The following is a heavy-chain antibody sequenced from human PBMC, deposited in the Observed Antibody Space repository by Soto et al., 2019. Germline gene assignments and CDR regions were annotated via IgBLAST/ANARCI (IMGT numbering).Heavy chain of an antibody. J-gene: IGHJ4*02. CDR3: AKSVLLARSFNVPFDY. Sequence: GSLRLSCAASGFTFSSYAMSWVRQAPGKGLEWVSAISGSGGSTYYADSVKGRFTISRDNSKNTLYLQMNSLRAEDTAVYYCAKSVLLARSFNVPFDYWGQGTLVTVSS. CDR2: ISGSGGST. V-gene: IGHV3-23*01. CDR1: GFTFSSYA. D-gene: IGHD3-3*01.